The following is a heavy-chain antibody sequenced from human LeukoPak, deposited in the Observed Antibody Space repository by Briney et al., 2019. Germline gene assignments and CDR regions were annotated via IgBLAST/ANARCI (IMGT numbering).Heavy chain of an antibody. Sequence: PSETLSLTCTVSGGSISSYYWSWIRQPAGKGLEWIGRIYTSGSTNYNPSLKSRVTMSGDTSKNQFSLKLSSVTAADTAVYYCARAGTYYDFWSGLYPGFDIWGQGTMVPVSS. J-gene: IGHJ3*02. CDR1: GGSISSYY. CDR3: ARAGTYYDFWSGLYPGFDI. V-gene: IGHV4-4*07. CDR2: IYTSGST. D-gene: IGHD3-3*01.